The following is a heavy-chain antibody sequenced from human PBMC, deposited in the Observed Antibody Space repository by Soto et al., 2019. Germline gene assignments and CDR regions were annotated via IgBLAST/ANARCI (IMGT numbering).Heavy chain of an antibody. CDR1: GYTFTGYY. D-gene: IGHD3-3*01. CDR2: INPNSGGT. J-gene: IGHJ6*02. CDR3: SRDQYYDFWSGPNYYYDYGMDV. V-gene: IGHV1-2*02. Sequence: ASVKVSCKASGYTFTGYYMHWVRQAPGQGLEWMGWINPNSGGTNYAQKFQGRVTMTRDTSISTAYMELSRLRSDDTAVYYCSRDQYYDFWSGPNYYYDYGMDVWGQGTTVTVSS.